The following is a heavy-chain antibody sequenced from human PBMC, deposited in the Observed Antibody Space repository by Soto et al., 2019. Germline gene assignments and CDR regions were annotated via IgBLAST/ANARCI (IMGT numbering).Heavy chain of an antibody. CDR2: IKQDGSEK. V-gene: IGHV3-7*01. CDR1: GFTFSSYW. CDR3: ARSSGYSYGSWDN. J-gene: IGHJ4*02. D-gene: IGHD5-18*01. Sequence: EVQLVESGGGLVQPGGSLRLSCAASGFTFSSYWMSWVRQAPGKGLEWVANIKQDGSEKYYVDSVKGRFTISRDNAKNSQYLQMNSLRAEDTAVYYCARSSGYSYGSWDNWGQGTLVTVSS.